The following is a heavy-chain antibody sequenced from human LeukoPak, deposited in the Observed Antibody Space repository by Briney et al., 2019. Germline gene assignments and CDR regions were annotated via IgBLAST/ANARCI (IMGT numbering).Heavy chain of an antibody. CDR3: ARLRGGVQLWGD. CDR2: INYSGTT. Sequence: PSETLSLTCSVSSGSFSSSSYFCGWIRQSPGMGLEWIATINYSGTTYYNPSLKSRVTTSVDTSRNQFSLQLTSVTAADTAVYYCARLRGGVQLWGDWGQGALVTVSS. D-gene: IGHD3-10*01. V-gene: IGHV4-39*01. J-gene: IGHJ4*01. CDR1: SGSFSSSSYF.